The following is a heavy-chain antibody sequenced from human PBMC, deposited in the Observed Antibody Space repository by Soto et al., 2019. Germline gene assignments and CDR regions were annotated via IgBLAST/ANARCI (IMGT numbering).Heavy chain of an antibody. J-gene: IGHJ4*02. CDR2: IKGKSDGGVA. CDR1: GFTFTAAW. Sequence: EVQLVESGGGLVQPGGSLRLSCAASGFTFTAAWMHWVRQTPGKGLEWVGRIKGKSDGGVADYAAPVRGRFTVSRDDSKDTLYLQMNSLKIEDTGVYYCTTDAAHRDGRGNYYEGAYWGQGTLVTVAS. V-gene: IGHV3-15*07. CDR3: TTDAAHRDGRGNYYEGAY. D-gene: IGHD3-22*01.